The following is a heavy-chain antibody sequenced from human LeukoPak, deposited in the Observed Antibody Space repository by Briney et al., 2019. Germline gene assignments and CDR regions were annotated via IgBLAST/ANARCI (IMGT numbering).Heavy chain of an antibody. Sequence: GESLKISCKGSGYSFTSYWIGWGRQMPGKGLEWMGIIYPGDSDTRYSPSFQGQVTISADKSISTAYLQWSSLKASNTAMYYCARPAGYYDSSGYYAWAFDIWGQGTMVTVST. CDR1: GYSFTSYW. CDR3: ARPAGYYDSSGYYAWAFDI. D-gene: IGHD3-22*01. V-gene: IGHV5-51*01. J-gene: IGHJ3*02. CDR2: IYPGDSDT.